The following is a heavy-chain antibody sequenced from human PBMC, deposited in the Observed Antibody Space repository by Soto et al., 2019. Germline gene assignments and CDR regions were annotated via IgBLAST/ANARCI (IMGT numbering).Heavy chain of an antibody. V-gene: IGHV4-31*11. D-gene: IGHD3-16*02. CDR3: ARYRFTTTWSKFDY. Sequence: QVQLQQSGPGLVKPSQTLSLTCAVSGVSIGSDAYYWSWIRQHPGKGLEWVGFISHRGNTYYNPSLQSRLTLSVDMSKNQFSLTLTSVTASDTAVYFCARYRFTTTWSKFDYWGQGSLVTVSS. CDR1: GVSIGSDAYY. CDR2: ISHRGNT. J-gene: IGHJ4*02.